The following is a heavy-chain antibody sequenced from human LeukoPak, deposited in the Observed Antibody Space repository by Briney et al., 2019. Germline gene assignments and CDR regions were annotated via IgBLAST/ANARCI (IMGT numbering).Heavy chain of an antibody. CDR3: ATYRQVLLPFES. CDR1: GFTFSDYG. V-gene: IGHV3-21*04. Sequence: GGSLRLSCVASGFTFSDYGMNWVRQAPGKGLEWVSSISMKGRFTISRDNAKNSLFLQMNSLRAEDTAIYYCATYRQVLLPFESWGQGTLVTVSS. D-gene: IGHD2-8*02. J-gene: IGHJ4*02. CDR2: I.